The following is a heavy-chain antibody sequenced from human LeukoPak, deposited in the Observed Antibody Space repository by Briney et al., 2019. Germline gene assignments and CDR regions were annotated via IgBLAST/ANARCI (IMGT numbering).Heavy chain of an antibody. CDR1: GYTFSDYY. Sequence: GASVKVSCKASGYTFSDYYIHWVRQAPGQGLEWMGWINPNNGDTKYAQNFQSGVTMTRDTSISTAYMELSRLRSDDTAVYYCARGGSAYYYRPSDYWGQGTLVTVSS. CDR3: ARGGSAYYYRPSDY. J-gene: IGHJ4*02. CDR2: INPNNGDT. D-gene: IGHD3-10*01. V-gene: IGHV1-2*02.